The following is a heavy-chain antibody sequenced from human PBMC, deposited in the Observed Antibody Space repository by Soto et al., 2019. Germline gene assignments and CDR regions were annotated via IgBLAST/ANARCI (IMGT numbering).Heavy chain of an antibody. Sequence: QVQLVQSGAEVKKPGSSVKVSCTASGGTFNSYTINWVRQAPGQGLEWVGRVNPIVGMSNSAQKFQGRVTITADKSTSKAFMDMTSLKSEDTAIYYCATSYGSGSAHFDYWGQGTQVTVSS. CDR2: VNPIVGMS. V-gene: IGHV1-69*02. CDR1: GGTFNSYT. J-gene: IGHJ4*02. CDR3: ATSYGSGSAHFDY. D-gene: IGHD3-10*01.